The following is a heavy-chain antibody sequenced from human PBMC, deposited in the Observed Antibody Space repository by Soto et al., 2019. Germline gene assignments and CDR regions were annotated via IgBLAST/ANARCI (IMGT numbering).Heavy chain of an antibody. CDR1: GYTFTAYY. D-gene: IGHD5-12*01. CDR3: ARGGGRGYNELDP. J-gene: IGHJ5*02. Sequence: QVQLVQSGAEVKKPGASVKVSCKASGYTFTAYYMHWVRQAPGQGLEWMGWINPNSGGTYHAQNFQGRVTMTRDTSPTTAYMGVARLRSDDTGVYYWARGGGRGYNELDPWGHGTLVIVSS. V-gene: IGHV1-2*02. CDR2: INPNSGGT.